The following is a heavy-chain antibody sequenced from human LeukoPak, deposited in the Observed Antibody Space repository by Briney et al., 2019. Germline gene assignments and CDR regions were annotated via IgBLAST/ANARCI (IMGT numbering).Heavy chain of an antibody. J-gene: IGHJ3*02. CDR1: GYTFTSYG. CDR2: ISAYNGNT. V-gene: IGHV1-18*01. Sequence: GASVKVSCKASGYTFTSYGISWVRQAPGQGLEWMGWISAYNGNTNYAQKLQGRVTMTTDTSTSTAYMELRSLRSDDTAVYYCARGVCGFSGGSCPDAFDIWGQGTMVTVSS. CDR3: ARGVCGFSGGSCPDAFDI. D-gene: IGHD2-15*01.